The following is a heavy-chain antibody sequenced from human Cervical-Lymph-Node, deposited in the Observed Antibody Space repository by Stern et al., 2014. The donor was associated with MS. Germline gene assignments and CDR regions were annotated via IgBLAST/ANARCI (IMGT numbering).Heavy chain of an antibody. CDR3: ARAPGGYELDH. V-gene: IGHV3-30*09. Sequence: VPLVQSGGGLVQPRRSLRLSCAASGFSFRTYAMHWVRQAPPKGLERMAVISYDGSTKSYADSVKSRFAISRDNSKNTLYLQMNSLRVEDTAMYYCARAPGGYELDHWGQGTLITVSS. D-gene: IGHD6-25*01. CDR1: GFSFRTYA. J-gene: IGHJ4*02. CDR2: ISYDGSTK.